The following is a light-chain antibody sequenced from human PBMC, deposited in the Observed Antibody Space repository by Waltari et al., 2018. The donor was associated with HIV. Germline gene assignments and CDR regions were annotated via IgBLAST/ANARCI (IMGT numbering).Light chain of an antibody. CDR1: QNVSSY. Sequence: ENVLTQSPATLSLSPGERATLSCRASQNVSSYLAWYQQKPGQAPRLLIYGASNRATGIPARFSGSGSGTDFTLSINSLGPEDFSVYYFQQRSNWPPRFSFGQGTKLEIK. CDR3: QQRSNWPPRFS. J-gene: IGKJ2*03. V-gene: IGKV3-11*01. CDR2: GAS.